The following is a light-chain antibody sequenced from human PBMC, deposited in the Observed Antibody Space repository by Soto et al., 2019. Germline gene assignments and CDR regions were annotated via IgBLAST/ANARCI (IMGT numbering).Light chain of an antibody. CDR3: QHYSTWFWT. CDR2: GAS. Sequence: EIVMTQSPATLSVSPGEGATLSCRASQSVGTTLAWYQQRHGQAPRVLIYGASTRATGIPARFSGSGYGTEFTLTLSSLQSEDFAVYYCQHYSTWFWTFGQGTKVEIK. J-gene: IGKJ1*01. CDR1: QSVGTT. V-gene: IGKV3-15*01.